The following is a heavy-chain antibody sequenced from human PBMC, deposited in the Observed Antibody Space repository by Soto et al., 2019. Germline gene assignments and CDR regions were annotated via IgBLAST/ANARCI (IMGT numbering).Heavy chain of an antibody. CDR1: GYTFTSYA. Sequence: ASVKLSCKASGYTFTSYAIHWVRQAPGQRLEWMGWINAGNGNTKYSQKFQGRVTITRDTSASTAYMELSSLRSEDTAVYYCARVGAGIVGGMDVWGQGTTVTVSS. V-gene: IGHV1-3*01. J-gene: IGHJ6*02. CDR2: INAGNGNT. CDR3: ARVGAGIVGGMDV. D-gene: IGHD2-15*01.